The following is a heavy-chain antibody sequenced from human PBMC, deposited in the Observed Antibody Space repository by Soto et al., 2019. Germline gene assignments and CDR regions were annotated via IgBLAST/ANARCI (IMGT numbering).Heavy chain of an antibody. Sequence: EVQLVESGGVLGKTGGSLRLSCAASGFIFSNAWMTWVRQAPGKGLEWVGRIKNKADGGTTDFAAPVKGRFFSSRDDSKNTLYLQMNSLKAEDTAVYFCTTGWSSTDYWGQGTLVTVSS. CDR3: TTGWSSTDY. D-gene: IGHD2-2*01. CDR2: IKNKADGGTT. J-gene: IGHJ4*02. V-gene: IGHV3-15*01. CDR1: GFIFSNAW.